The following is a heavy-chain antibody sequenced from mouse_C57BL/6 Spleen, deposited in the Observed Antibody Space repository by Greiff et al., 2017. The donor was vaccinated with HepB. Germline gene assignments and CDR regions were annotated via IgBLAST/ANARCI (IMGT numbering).Heavy chain of an antibody. J-gene: IGHJ3*01. V-gene: IGHV1-50*01. CDR1: GYTFTGYW. Sequence: QVQLQQSGAELMKPGASVKLSCKATGYTFTGYWIEWVKQRPGHGLEWIGEIDPSDSYTNYNQKFKGKATLTVDTSSSTAYMQLSSLTSEDSAVYYCARGDFFAYWGQGTLVTVSA. CDR3: ARGDFFAY. CDR2: IDPSDSYT.